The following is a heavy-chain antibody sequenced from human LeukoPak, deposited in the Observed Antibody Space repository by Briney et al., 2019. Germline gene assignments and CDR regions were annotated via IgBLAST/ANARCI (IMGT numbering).Heavy chain of an antibody. CDR3: AKDKDPWKSTSISDFDY. J-gene: IGHJ4*02. Sequence: PGGSLRLSCAASGFTFSTYGMHWVRQAPGKGLGWVSFIRFDGSNKSYADSAKDRLNISRDNSKNTLYLQMNSPRAEDTAVYFCAKDKDPWKSTSISDFDYWGQGTLVTVSS. D-gene: IGHD1-1*01. CDR2: IRFDGSNK. CDR1: GFTFSTYG. V-gene: IGHV3-30*02.